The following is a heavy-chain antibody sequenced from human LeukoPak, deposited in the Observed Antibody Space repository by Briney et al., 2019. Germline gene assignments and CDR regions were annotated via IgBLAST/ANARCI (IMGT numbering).Heavy chain of an antibody. J-gene: IGHJ4*02. CDR1: GFTFSSYS. CDR3: ARGGPIDY. CDR2: ISGSSSDI. D-gene: IGHD3-16*01. Sequence: GRSLRLSCAASGFTFSSYSINWVRQAPGKGLEWVSSISGSSSDIYYADSVKGRFTVSRDNAKHSVYLQMNSLRAEDTAVYYCARGGPIDYWGQGSRVSVSS. V-gene: IGHV3-21*01.